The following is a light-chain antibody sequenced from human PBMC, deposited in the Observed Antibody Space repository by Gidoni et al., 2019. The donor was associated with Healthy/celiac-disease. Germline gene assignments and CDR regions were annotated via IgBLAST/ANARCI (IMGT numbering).Light chain of an antibody. Sequence: ETVFTQSPATLSLSPGERATLPCRASQSVSSYLAWYQQKPGQAPRLLIYDASNRATGIPARFSGSGSGTDFTLTISSLEPEDFAVYYCQQRSNWPPTFGQGTKLEIK. V-gene: IGKV3-11*01. J-gene: IGKJ2*01. CDR3: QQRSNWPPT. CDR2: DAS. CDR1: QSVSSY.